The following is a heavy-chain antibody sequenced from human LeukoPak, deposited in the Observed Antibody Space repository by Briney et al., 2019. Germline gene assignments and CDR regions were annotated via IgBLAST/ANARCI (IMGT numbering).Heavy chain of an antibody. Sequence: GASVKVSCKASSYTFTSYGISWVRQAPGQGLEWMGWISAYNGNTNYAQKLQGRVTMTTDTSTSTAYMELRSLRSDDTAVYYCARAPLRDIVVVPAFYGMDVWGQGTTVTVSS. D-gene: IGHD2-2*01. CDR3: ARAPLRDIVVVPAFYGMDV. CDR1: SYTFTSYG. J-gene: IGHJ6*02. CDR2: ISAYNGNT. V-gene: IGHV1-18*01.